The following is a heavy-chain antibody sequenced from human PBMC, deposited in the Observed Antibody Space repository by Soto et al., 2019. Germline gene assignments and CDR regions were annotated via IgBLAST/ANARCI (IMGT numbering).Heavy chain of an antibody. CDR3: AKDLYSGSYSSYYFHH. V-gene: IGHV3-30*18. J-gene: IGHJ4*02. Sequence: QVHLVESGGGVVQPGEALRLSCAASGLTFKSFAMHWVRQAPGKGLEWVAFISDDGSNQYFADSVKGRFTISRDNSENTVSLQISSLRPGDTAVYYCAKDLYSGSYSSYYFHHWGQGTLVTVSS. CDR1: GLTFKSFA. D-gene: IGHD1-26*01. CDR2: ISDDGSNQ.